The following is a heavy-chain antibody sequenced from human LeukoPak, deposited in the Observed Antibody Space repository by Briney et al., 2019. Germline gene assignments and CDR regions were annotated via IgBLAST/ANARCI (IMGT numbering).Heavy chain of an antibody. D-gene: IGHD6-19*01. V-gene: IGHV4-59*08. J-gene: IGHJ4*02. CDR3: ARAVSGRFDY. CDR1: GGSMSPYH. CDR2: ISSSGST. Sequence: SETLSLTCTVSGGSMSPYHWGWIRQPPGKGLEWTGYISSSGSTNYNPSLNSRVTISVDTSKNQFSLRLSSVTAADTAIYYCARAVSGRFDYCGQRTLVTVSP.